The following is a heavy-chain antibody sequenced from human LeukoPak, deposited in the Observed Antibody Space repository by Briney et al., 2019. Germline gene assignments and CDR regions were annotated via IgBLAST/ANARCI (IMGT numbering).Heavy chain of an antibody. CDR1: GFTFSSYA. J-gene: IGHJ3*02. CDR2: ISYDGSNK. Sequence: GGSLRLSCAASGFTFSSYAMHWVRQAPGKGLEWVAVISYDGSNKYYADSVKGRFTISRDNSKNTLYLQMNSLRAEDTAVYYCARHRVLWALHDAFDIWGQGTMVTVSS. V-gene: IGHV3-30*04. D-gene: IGHD3-16*01. CDR3: ARHRVLWALHDAFDI.